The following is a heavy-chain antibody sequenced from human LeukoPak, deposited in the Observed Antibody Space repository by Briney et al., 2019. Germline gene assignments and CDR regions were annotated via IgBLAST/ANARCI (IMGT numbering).Heavy chain of an antibody. J-gene: IGHJ4*02. Sequence: GGSLRLSCAASGFTFSDYYMSWVRQAPGKGLEWVGRIKSKTDGGTTDYAAPVKGRFTISRVDSKNTLYLQMNSLKTEDTAVYYCTTHLDYYDSSGYTDYWGQGTLVTVSS. CDR3: TTHLDYYDSSGYTDY. D-gene: IGHD3-22*01. V-gene: IGHV3-15*01. CDR2: IKSKTDGGTT. CDR1: GFTFSDYY.